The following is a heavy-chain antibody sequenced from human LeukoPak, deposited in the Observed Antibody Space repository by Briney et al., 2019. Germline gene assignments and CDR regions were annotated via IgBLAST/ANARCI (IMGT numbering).Heavy chain of an antibody. CDR2: IYYSGST. V-gene: IGHV4-59*01. Sequence: PSETLSLTCTVSGGSISNFYWSWIRQFPGKGLEWIGYIYYSGSTKYNPSLKSRVTISVDTSKKQFSLKLSSVTAADTAVYYCAREPPAVYYYYMDVWGKGTTVTISS. J-gene: IGHJ6*03. CDR3: AREPPAVYYYYMDV. CDR1: GGSISNFY.